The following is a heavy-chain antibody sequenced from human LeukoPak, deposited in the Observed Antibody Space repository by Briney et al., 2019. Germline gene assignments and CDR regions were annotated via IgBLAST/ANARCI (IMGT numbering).Heavy chain of an antibody. CDR2: ISSSGSTI. D-gene: IGHD3-10*01. CDR1: GFTFSSYE. V-gene: IGHV3-48*03. CDR3: AKPQSYSKNDAFDI. Sequence: PGGSLRLSCAASGFTFSSYEMNWVRQAPGKGLEWVSYISSSGSTIYYADSVKGRFTISRDNAKNSLYLQMNSLRAEDTAVYYCAKPQSYSKNDAFDIWGQGTMVTVSS. J-gene: IGHJ3*02.